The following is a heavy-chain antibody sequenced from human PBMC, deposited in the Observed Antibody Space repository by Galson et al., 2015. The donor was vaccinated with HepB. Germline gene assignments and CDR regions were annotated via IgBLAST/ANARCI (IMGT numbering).Heavy chain of an antibody. CDR2: IIPIFGTA. CDR3: ARDRGYYDSSGLYYYYYMDV. CDR1: GGTFSSYA. J-gene: IGHJ6*03. V-gene: IGHV1-69*13. Sequence: SVKVSCKASGGTFSSYAISWVRQAPGQGLEWMGGIIPIFGTANYAQKFQGRVTITADESTSTAYMELSSLRSEDTAVYYCARDRGYYDSSGLYYYYYMDVWGKGTTVTVSS. D-gene: IGHD3-22*01.